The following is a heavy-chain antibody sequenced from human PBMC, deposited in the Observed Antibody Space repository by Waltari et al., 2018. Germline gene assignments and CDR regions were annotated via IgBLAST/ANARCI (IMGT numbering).Heavy chain of an antibody. D-gene: IGHD6-13*01. Sequence: QVQLVESGGGVVQPGRSLRLSCAASGFTFSSYAMHWVRQAPGKGLEWVAVISYDGSNKYYADSVKGRFTISRDNSKNTLYLQMNSLRAEDTAVYYCARDLYSSSSLHDYWGQGTLVTVSS. CDR1: GFTFSSYA. CDR2: ISYDGSNK. V-gene: IGHV3-30-3*01. J-gene: IGHJ4*02. CDR3: ARDLYSSSSLHDY.